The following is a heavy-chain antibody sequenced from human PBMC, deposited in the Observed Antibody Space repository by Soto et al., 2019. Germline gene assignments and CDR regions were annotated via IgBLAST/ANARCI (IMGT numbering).Heavy chain of an antibody. D-gene: IGHD2-2*01. CDR3: ARAYIVVDPYGMDV. CDR2: IWYDGHNK. J-gene: IGHJ6*02. Sequence: QVQLVEAGGGVVQPGRSLRLSCAASGFTFSSYGMHWARQAPGKGLEWVAVIWYDGHNKYYADSVKGRFTISRDNSKNTLYLQMNSLRAEDTAVYYCARAYIVVDPYGMDVWGQGTTVTVSS. CDR1: GFTFSSYG. V-gene: IGHV3-33*01.